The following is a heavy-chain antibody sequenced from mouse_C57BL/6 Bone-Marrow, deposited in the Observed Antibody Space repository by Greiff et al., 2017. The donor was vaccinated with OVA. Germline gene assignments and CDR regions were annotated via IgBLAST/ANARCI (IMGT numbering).Heavy chain of an antibody. CDR1: GFSLTSYG. V-gene: IGHV2-2*01. Sequence: QVQLQQSGPGLVQPSQRLSITCTVSGFSLTSYGVHWVRQSPGKGLEWLGVIWSGGSTDYNAAFISRLSISKDNSKSQVFFKMNSLQADDTAIYYCARDSSGYAWFAYWGQGTLVTVSA. D-gene: IGHD3-2*02. CDR2: IWSGGST. J-gene: IGHJ3*01. CDR3: ARDSSGYAWFAY.